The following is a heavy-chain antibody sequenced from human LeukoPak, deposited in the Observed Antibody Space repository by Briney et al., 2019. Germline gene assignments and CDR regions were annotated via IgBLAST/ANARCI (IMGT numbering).Heavy chain of an antibody. D-gene: IGHD6-13*01. Sequence: SESLSLTCTVSGGSISSYYWSWIRQPPGKGLEWIGYIYYSGSTNYNPSLKSRVTISVDTSKNQFSLKLSSVTAADTAVYYCARLYSSSWVDYWGQGTLVTVSS. CDR2: IYYSGST. CDR1: GGSISSYY. V-gene: IGHV4-59*01. CDR3: ARLYSSSWVDY. J-gene: IGHJ4*02.